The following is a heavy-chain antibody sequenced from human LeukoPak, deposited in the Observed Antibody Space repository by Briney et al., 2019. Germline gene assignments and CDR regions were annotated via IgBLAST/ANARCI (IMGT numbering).Heavy chain of an antibody. CDR3: ARDGGYDYERGATDY. V-gene: IGHV1-2*02. D-gene: IGHD5-12*01. CDR2: INANSGGT. J-gene: IGHJ4*02. Sequence: GASVKVSCKTSGYTFTNYYMHWVRQAPGQGLEWMGWINANSGGTKYAQRFQGRVTMTRDTSISTAYMELSRLRSDDTAVYYCARDGGYDYERGATDYWGQGTLVTVSS. CDR1: GYTFTNYY.